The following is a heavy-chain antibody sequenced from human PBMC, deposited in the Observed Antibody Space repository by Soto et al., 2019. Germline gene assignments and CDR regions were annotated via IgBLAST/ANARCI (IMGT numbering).Heavy chain of an antibody. CDR1: GFSFSSYE. J-gene: IGHJ4*02. CDR2: ISSSGSTI. V-gene: IGHV3-48*03. Sequence: EVQLVESGGGLVEPGGSLRLSCAASGFSFSSYEMNWVRQAPGKGLEWVSYISSSGSTIYYADSVKGRFTISRDNAKNSLYLQMNSLRAEDTAVYYCARDLLGSGGTFGTDYWGQGTLVTVSS. CDR3: ARDLLGSGGTFGTDY. D-gene: IGHD2-15*01.